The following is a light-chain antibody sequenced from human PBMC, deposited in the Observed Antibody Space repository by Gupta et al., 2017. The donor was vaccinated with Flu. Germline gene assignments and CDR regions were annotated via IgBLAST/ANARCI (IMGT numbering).Light chain of an antibody. CDR3: QQYKSYPIT. Sequence: GDRVTITCRATQDIIGCLVWYQQKPEKAPKSLIYAASSLQSGVPSRFSGSGSGTDFTLTISSLQPEDFATYYCQQYKSYPITFGQGTRLEIK. CDR1: QDIIGC. J-gene: IGKJ5*01. V-gene: IGKV1D-16*01. CDR2: AAS.